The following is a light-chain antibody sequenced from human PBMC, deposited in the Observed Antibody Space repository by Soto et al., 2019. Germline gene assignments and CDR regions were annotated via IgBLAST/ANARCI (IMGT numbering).Light chain of an antibody. Sequence: QSALTQPASVSGSPGQSITISCTGTSSDVGGYNYVSWYQQHPGKAPKLMIYEVSNRPSGVSNRFSGSKSGNTASLTISGLQADDEAYYYCSSYTSSSTLVFGGGTKVTVL. CDR2: EVS. J-gene: IGLJ3*02. CDR3: SSYTSSSTLV. CDR1: SSDVGGYNY. V-gene: IGLV2-14*01.